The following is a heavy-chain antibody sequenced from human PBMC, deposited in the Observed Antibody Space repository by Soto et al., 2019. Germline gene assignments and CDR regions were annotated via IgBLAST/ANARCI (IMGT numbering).Heavy chain of an antibody. CDR3: AGSSPSVARGYYYYGMDV. CDR2: IIPIFGTA. D-gene: IGHD3-10*01. J-gene: IGHJ6*02. CDR1: GGTLSSYA. Sequence: KVCCKASGGTLSSYAISWVRHAPGQGLEWMGGIIPIFGTANYAQKFQGRVTITADESTSTAYMELSSLRSEDTAVYYFAGSSPSVARGYYYYGMDVWGQGTTVTVSS. V-gene: IGHV1-69*01.